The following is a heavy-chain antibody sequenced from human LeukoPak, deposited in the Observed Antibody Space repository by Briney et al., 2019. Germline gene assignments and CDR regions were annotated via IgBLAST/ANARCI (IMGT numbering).Heavy chain of an antibody. CDR3: ARHGRWELLMSAFDI. Sequence: SETLSLTCTVSGGSISSYYWSWIRQPPGKGLEWIGYIYYSGSTNYNPSLKSRVTISVDTSKNQFSLKLSSVTAADTTVYYCARHGRWELLMSAFDIWGQGTMVTVSS. J-gene: IGHJ3*02. CDR1: GGSISSYY. D-gene: IGHD1-26*01. CDR2: IYYSGST. V-gene: IGHV4-59*08.